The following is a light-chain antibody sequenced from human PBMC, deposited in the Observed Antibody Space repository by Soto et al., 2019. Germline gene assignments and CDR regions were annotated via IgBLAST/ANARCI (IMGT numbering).Light chain of an antibody. CDR3: QQRSNWPLT. CDR1: QSVSSY. J-gene: IGKJ4*01. CDR2: DAS. V-gene: IGKV3-11*01. Sequence: EIVLTQSPATLSLSPGERATLSCRASQSVSSYLAWYQQKPGQAPRVLIYDASNRATGIPARFSGIGSGTDLTLTISSLEPADFAVYYCQQRSNWPLTFGGGTKVEIK.